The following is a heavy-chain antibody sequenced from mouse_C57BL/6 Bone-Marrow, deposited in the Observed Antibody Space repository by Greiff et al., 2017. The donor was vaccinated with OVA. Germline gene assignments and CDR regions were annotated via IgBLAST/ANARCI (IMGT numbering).Heavy chain of an antibody. CDR2: ISSGGSYT. CDR1: GFTFSSYG. CDR3: ARQRWFAY. Sequence: EVMLVESGGDLVKPGGSLKLSCAASGFTFSSYGMSWVRQTPDKRLEWVATISSGGSYTYYPDSVKGRFTISRDNAKNTLYLQMSSLKSEDTAMYYCARQRWFAYWGEETLVTVSA. V-gene: IGHV5-6*01. J-gene: IGHJ3*01.